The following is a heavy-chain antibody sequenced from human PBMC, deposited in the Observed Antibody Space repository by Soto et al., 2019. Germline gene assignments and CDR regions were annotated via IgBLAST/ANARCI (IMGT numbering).Heavy chain of an antibody. CDR1: GFTFSSYA. V-gene: IGHV3-30-3*01. CDR3: ARDQAVRYSGYHKDYHHGMDV. D-gene: IGHD5-12*01. Sequence: GGSLRLSCAASGFTFSSYAMHWVRQAPGKGLEWVAVISYDGSNKYYADSVKGRFTISRDKSKNTLYLQMNSLRAEDTAVYYCARDQAVRYSGYHKDYHHGMDVWGQGTRSPSP. J-gene: IGHJ6*02. CDR2: ISYDGSNK.